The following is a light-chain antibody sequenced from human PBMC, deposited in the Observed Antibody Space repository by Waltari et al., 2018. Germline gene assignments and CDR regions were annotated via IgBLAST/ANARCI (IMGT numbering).Light chain of an antibody. V-gene: IGKV1-16*02. Sequence: DTQMTQSQSALSASVGDRVTITCRASQGISTYLAWYQQKPGKAPKPLLYAASSLQSGVPSKFSVSGSGTEFTLTISSLQPEDFATYYCQQYDTYPLTFGGGTNVEIK. CDR3: QQYDTYPLT. J-gene: IGKJ4*01. CDR1: QGISTY. CDR2: AAS.